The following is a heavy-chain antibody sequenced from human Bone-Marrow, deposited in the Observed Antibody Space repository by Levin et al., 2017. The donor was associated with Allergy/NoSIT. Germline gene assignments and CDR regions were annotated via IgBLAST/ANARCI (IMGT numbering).Heavy chain of an antibody. CDR1: GFTFSSYA. CDR3: VKDLGYYIWGSNRYTLES. D-gene: IGHD3-16*02. Sequence: PGGSLRLSCSASGFTFSSYAMHWVRQAPGRGLEYVSTINPIGDVTFYADSVKGRFTISRDNSKNTLSLQMNSLRLDDTAVYYCVKDLGYYIWGSNRYTLESWGQGTLVTVSS. J-gene: IGHJ4*02. V-gene: IGHV3-64D*06. CDR2: INPIGDVT.